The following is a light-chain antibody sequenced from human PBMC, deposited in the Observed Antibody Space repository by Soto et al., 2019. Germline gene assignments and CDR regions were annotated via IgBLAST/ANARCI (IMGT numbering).Light chain of an antibody. CDR3: QQYGSAPRS. CDR1: HSVTSDY. V-gene: IGKV3-20*01. CDR2: HAS. Sequence: EIVLTQSPGTLSLSPGERATLSCRASHSVTSDYLAWFQHKPGQPPTLVIYHASTKATGTPARFSGRGSGTDFTLTISSLEPEDFAMYYCQQYGSAPRSFGQGTKVEI. J-gene: IGKJ1*01.